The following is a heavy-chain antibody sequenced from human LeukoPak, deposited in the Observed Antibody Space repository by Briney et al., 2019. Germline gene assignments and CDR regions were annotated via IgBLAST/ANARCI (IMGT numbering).Heavy chain of an antibody. D-gene: IGHD2-2*01. CDR1: GFTFSSYN. J-gene: IGHJ5*02. Sequence: QPGGSLILSCVASGFTFSSYNMNWVRQAPGKGLEGISYISSSSSTIYYADSVKGRFTISRDDAKNSLYLEMNRLRAEDTAVYYCARADCSSSTCYLRRSWFDPWGQGTLVTVSS. V-gene: IGHV3-48*04. CDR3: ARADCSSSTCYLRRSWFDP. CDR2: ISSSSSTI.